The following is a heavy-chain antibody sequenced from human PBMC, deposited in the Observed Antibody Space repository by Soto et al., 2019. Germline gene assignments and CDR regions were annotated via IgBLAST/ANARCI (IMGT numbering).Heavy chain of an antibody. Sequence: ASVKVSCKASGYTFAGYYVHWVRQAPGQGLEWMGWINPTTGGTNYAQKFQGRVNMTRDTSIRTAYMGLSSLISEDTAVYYCARELQGLYFLDYWGQGTLVTVSS. J-gene: IGHJ4*02. CDR1: GYTFAGYY. CDR2: INPTTGGT. V-gene: IGHV1-2*02. D-gene: IGHD4-4*01. CDR3: ARELQGLYFLDY.